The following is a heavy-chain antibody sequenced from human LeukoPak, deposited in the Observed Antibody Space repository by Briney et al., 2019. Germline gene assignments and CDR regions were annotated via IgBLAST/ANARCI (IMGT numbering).Heavy chain of an antibody. CDR3: ARDPILNWFDP. CDR2: IYTSGST. J-gene: IGHJ5*02. Sequence: KPSETLSLTRTLSGGSISSVRYYGSWIRQPAGKGLEWIGRIYTSGSTNYNPSLKSRVTISVHTPKNQFSLKLTSVTPAHTAVYYCARDPILNWFDPWGQGTLVTVSS. V-gene: IGHV4-61*02. CDR1: GGSISSVRYY.